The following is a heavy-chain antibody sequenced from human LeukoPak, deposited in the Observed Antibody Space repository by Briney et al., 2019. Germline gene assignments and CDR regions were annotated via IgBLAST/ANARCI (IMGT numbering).Heavy chain of an antibody. CDR1: GFTFSSYW. V-gene: IGHV3-33*08. CDR3: ARDTSSGYSYYFDY. D-gene: IGHD3-22*01. Sequence: PGGSLRLSCAASGFTFSSYWMDWARQAPGKGLEWVAVIWYDGSNKYYADSVKGRFTISRDNSKNTLYLQMNSLRAEDTAVYYCARDTSSGYSYYFDYWGQGTLVTVSS. CDR2: IWYDGSNK. J-gene: IGHJ4*02.